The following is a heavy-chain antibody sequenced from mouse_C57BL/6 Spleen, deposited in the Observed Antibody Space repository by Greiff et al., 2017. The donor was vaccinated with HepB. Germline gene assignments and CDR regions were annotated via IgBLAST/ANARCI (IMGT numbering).Heavy chain of an antibody. J-gene: IGHJ4*01. CDR2: IDPSDSYT. Sequence: QVHVKQPGAELVMPGASVKLSCKASGYTFTSYWMHWVKQRPGQGLEWIGEIDPSDSYTNYNQKFKGKSTLTVDKSSSTAYMQLSSLTSEDSAVYYCARLGVYYAMDYWGQGTSVTVSS. CDR1: GYTFTSYW. CDR3: ARLGVYYAMDY. V-gene: IGHV1-69*01. D-gene: IGHD4-1*01.